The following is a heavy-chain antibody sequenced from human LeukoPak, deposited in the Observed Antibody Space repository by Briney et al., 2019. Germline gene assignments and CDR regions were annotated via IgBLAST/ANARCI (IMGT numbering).Heavy chain of an antibody. V-gene: IGHV1-18*01. Sequence: GASVKVSCKASGYTFTSYGISWVRQAPGQGLEWMGWISAYNDNTNYAQKLQGRVTMTTDTSTSTAYMELRSLRSDDTAVYYCARDQFRIAARPVFFDYWGQGTLVTVSS. CDR1: GYTFTSYG. CDR2: ISAYNDNT. D-gene: IGHD6-6*01. CDR3: ARDQFRIAARPVFFDY. J-gene: IGHJ4*02.